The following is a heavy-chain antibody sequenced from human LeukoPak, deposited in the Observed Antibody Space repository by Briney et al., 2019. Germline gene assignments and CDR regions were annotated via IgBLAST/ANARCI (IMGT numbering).Heavy chain of an antibody. CDR1: GGSISSGGYS. CDR2: IYRSGST. CDR3: ARTIRITMVPGPKVDAFDI. D-gene: IGHD3-10*01. J-gene: IGHJ3*02. V-gene: IGHV4-30-2*01. Sequence: SETLSLTCAVSGGSISSGGYSWRWIRQPPGKGLEWIGYIYRSGSTYYNPSLKSRVTISVDRSKNQFSLKLSSVTAADTAVYYCARTIRITMVPGPKVDAFDIWGQGTMVTVSS.